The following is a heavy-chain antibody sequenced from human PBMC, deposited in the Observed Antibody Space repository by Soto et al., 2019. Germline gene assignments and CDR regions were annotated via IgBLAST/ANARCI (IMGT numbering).Heavy chain of an antibody. J-gene: IGHJ6*03. V-gene: IGHV3-21*01. CDR3: ARDCSGGSCYFYYYYYYMDV. Sequence: EVQLVESGGGLVKPGGSLRLSCAASGFTFSSYSMNWVRQAPGKGLEWVSSISSSSRYIYYADSVKGRFTISRDNAKNSLYLQMNSLRAEDTAVYYCARDCSGGSCYFYYYYYYMDVWGKGTTVTVSS. CDR1: GFTFSSYS. CDR2: ISSSSRYI. D-gene: IGHD2-15*01.